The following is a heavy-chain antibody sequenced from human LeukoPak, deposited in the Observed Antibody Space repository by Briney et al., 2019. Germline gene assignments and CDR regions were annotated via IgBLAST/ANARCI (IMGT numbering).Heavy chain of an antibody. J-gene: IGHJ6*03. D-gene: IGHD6-6*01. CDR3: AKLSSSSSYYYYYYYMDV. Sequence: GGSLRLSCAASGFTFSSYAMSWVRQAPGKGLEWVSAISGSGGSTYYADSVKGRFTISRDNSKNTLYLQMNSLRAEDTAVYYCAKLSSSSSYYYYYYYMDVWGKGTTVTVSS. CDR1: GFTFSSYA. CDR2: ISGSGGST. V-gene: IGHV3-23*01.